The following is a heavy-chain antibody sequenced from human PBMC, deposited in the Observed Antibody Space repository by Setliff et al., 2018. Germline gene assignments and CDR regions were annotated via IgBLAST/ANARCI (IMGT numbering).Heavy chain of an antibody. J-gene: IGHJ5*02. CDR3: ARDVYDIRTGQGDP. V-gene: IGHV3-74*01. Sequence: PGGSLRLSCGASGFTFSNYWMYWVRQVPGKGLVWVSRINGDGTITHYADSVKGRFTISRDNDKKTLYLQMNSLRGEDTAVYYCARDVYDIRTGQGDPWGQGTRVTVSS. CDR2: INGDGTIT. CDR1: GFTFSNYW. D-gene: IGHD3-9*01.